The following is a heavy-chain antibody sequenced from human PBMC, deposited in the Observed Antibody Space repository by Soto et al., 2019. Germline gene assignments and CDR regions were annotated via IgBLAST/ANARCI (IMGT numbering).Heavy chain of an antibody. CDR2: ISWNSGSI. V-gene: IGHV3-9*01. CDR1: GFTFDDYA. J-gene: IGHJ6*02. CDR3: AKDTRVRGVHYYGMDV. D-gene: IGHD3-10*01. Sequence: EVQLVESGGSLVQPGRSLRLSCAASGFTFDDYAMHWVRQAPGKGLEWVSGISWNSGSIGYADSVKGRFTISRDNAKNSLYLQMNSLRAQDTALYYCAKDTRVRGVHYYGMDVWGQGTTVTVSS.